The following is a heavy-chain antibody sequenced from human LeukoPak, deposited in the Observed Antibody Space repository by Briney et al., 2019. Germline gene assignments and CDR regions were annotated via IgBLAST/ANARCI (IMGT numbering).Heavy chain of an antibody. V-gene: IGHV4-31*03. D-gene: IGHD3-3*01. CDR2: IYYSGST. CDR1: GGSISSSNYN. Sequence: SETLSLTCTVSGGSISSSNYNWGWIRQHPGKGLEWIGHIYYSGSTYYNPSLKSRVTISVDTSKNQFSLKLTSVTAADTAVYYCARSRSGYYGDVDYWGQGTLVTVSS. J-gene: IGHJ4*02. CDR3: ARSRSGYYGDVDY.